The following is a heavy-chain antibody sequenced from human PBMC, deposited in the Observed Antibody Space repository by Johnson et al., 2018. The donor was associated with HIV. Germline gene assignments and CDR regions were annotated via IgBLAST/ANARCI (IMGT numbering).Heavy chain of an antibody. CDR3: ARVLRGYDAFDI. V-gene: IGHV3-11*04. Sequence: QVQLVESGGGLVKPGGSLRLSCAASGFTFTDYQMSWIRQAPGKGLEWVSYISRSATTIYYADAVHGRFTVTRDNAKNSLYLQRNSQRADDTAVYYCARVLRGYDAFDIWGQGKRVTVSS. J-gene: IGHJ3*02. D-gene: IGHD6-25*01. CDR2: ISRSATTI. CDR1: GFTFTDYQ.